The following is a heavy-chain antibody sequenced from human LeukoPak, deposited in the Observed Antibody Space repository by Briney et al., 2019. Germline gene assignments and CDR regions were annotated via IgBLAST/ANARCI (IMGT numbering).Heavy chain of an antibody. Sequence: PGGSLRLSCAASGFTFTNYALHWVRQAPGKGLEGVAVISYDGTNKYYADPVKGRFTISRDNSKNTLSLKMNSLRAEDTALYYCARGFVLGAAKNYFDYWGQGALVTVSS. D-gene: IGHD2-21*02. CDR3: ARGFVLGAAKNYFDY. V-gene: IGHV3-30-3*01. J-gene: IGHJ4*02. CDR2: ISYDGTNK. CDR1: GFTFTNYA.